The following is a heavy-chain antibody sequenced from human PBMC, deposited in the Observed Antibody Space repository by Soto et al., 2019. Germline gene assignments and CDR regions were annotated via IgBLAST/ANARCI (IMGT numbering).Heavy chain of an antibody. CDR1: GYTFTSYY. V-gene: IGHV1-46*01. Sequence: GASVKVSCKASGYTFTSYYMHWVRQAPGQGLEWMGIINPSGGSTSYAQKFQGRVTMTRDTSTSTVYMELSSLRSEDTAVYYCAREDRAQFGVVPFDYWGQGTLVTVSS. D-gene: IGHD3-3*01. CDR3: AREDRAQFGVVPFDY. CDR2: INPSGGST. J-gene: IGHJ4*02.